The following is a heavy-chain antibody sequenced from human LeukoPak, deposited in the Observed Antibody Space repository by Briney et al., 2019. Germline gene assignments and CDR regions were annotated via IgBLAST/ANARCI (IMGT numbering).Heavy chain of an antibody. Sequence: GGSLRLSCAASGFTFRTNGIHWVRQAPGKGLEWVAVISYDEKTQYYADSVKGRFTISRDNSKNTLYLQMNSPRPDDTAVYYCAKEYCGGGRCNDDFFDYWGQGTLVTVSS. V-gene: IGHV3-30*18. CDR1: GFTFRTNG. J-gene: IGHJ4*02. D-gene: IGHD2-15*01. CDR3: AKEYCGGGRCNDDFFDY. CDR2: ISYDEKTQ.